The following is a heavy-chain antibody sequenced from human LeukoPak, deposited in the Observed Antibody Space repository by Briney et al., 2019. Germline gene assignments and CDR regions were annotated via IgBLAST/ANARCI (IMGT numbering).Heavy chain of an antibody. CDR2: INHSGST. V-gene: IGHV4-34*01. D-gene: IGHD1-1*01. CDR3: ARDSPNGFDY. CDR1: GGSFSGYY. Sequence: SETLSLTCAVYGGSFSGYYWSWIRQPPGKGLEWIGEINHSGSTNYNPSLKSRVTISVDTSKNQFSLKLSSVTAADTAVYYCARDSPNGFDYWGQGTLVTVSS. J-gene: IGHJ4*02.